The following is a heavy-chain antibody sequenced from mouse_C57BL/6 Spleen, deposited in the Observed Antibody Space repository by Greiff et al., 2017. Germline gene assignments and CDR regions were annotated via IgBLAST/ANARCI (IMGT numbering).Heavy chain of an antibody. V-gene: IGHV1-64*01. CDR3: ARVFISTLVSFDY. D-gene: IGHD1-1*01. CDR2: IHPNSGDT. CDR1: GYTFTSYW. J-gene: IGHJ3*01. Sequence: QVQLQQPGAELVKPGASVKLSCKASGYTFTSYWMHWVKQRPGQGLEWIGMIHPNSGDTNYNEKFKNKATLTVDQSSSTAYMQLSSLISEDSAVYYCARVFISTLVSFDYWGQGTPLTVSA.